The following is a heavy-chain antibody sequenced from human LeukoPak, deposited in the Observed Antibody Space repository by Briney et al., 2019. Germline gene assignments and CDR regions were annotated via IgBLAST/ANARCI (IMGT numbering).Heavy chain of an antibody. CDR3: AKARLVRGVIMTPFYFDY. CDR2: VSGSGDST. J-gene: IGHJ4*02. Sequence: PGGSLRLSCAASGFIFSSYAMSWVRPAAGKGLEWVSAVSGSGDSTYYAGSVKGRFSVSRDNSKHTLYLRMNSLRAEDTAVYYCAKARLVRGVIMTPFYFDYWGQGTLVTLSS. D-gene: IGHD3-10*01. V-gene: IGHV3-23*01. CDR1: GFIFSSYA.